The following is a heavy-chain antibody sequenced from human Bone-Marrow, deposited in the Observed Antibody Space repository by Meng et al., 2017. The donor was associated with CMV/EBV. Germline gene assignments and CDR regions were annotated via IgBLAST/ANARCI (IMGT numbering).Heavy chain of an antibody. Sequence: GESLKISCAASGFTFSSYKMNWVRQAPGKGLEWVSGINWNGGSTGYADSVKGRFTISRDNAKNSLYLQMNSLRAEDTALYYCARTPLGAFDIWGQGTMVTVSS. J-gene: IGHJ3*02. CDR2: INWNGGST. CDR3: ARTPLGAFDI. CDR1: GFTFSSYK. V-gene: IGHV3-20*04.